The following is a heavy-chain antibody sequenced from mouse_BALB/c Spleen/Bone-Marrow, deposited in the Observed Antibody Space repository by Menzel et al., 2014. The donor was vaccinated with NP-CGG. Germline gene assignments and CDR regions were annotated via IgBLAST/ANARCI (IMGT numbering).Heavy chain of an antibody. Sequence: LLESGPGLVKPSQSLSLTCSVTGYSITSGYYWNWFRQFPGNKLEWMGYISYDGSNNYNPSLKNRISITRDTSKNQIFLKLNSVTTEDTATYYCARAGVRLEAWFAYWSQGTLVTVSA. CDR1: GYSITSGYY. J-gene: IGHJ3*01. V-gene: IGHV3-6*02. CDR2: ISYDGSN. D-gene: IGHD2-14*01. CDR3: ARAGVRLEAWFAY.